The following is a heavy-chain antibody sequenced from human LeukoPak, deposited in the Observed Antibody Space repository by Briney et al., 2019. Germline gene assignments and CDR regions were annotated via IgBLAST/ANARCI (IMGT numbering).Heavy chain of an antibody. D-gene: IGHD7-27*01. CDR3: ARGNWESDFDY. Sequence: GGSLRLSCAASGFTFSSYARSGVGQAPGKGLDGVSASSGSGGSTYYAEAVKGRFTISRDNSKNTLYLQMNSLRAEDTAVYYCARGNWESDFDYWGQGTLVTVSS. J-gene: IGHJ4*02. V-gene: IGHV3-23*01. CDR1: GFTFSSYA. CDR2: SSGSGGST.